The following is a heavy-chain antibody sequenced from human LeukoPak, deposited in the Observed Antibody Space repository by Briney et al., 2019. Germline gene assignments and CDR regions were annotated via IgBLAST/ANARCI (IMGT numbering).Heavy chain of an antibody. CDR3: AAVLTGYRDHFDY. CDR2: IIPIFGTA. Sequence: GSSVKVSCKASGGTFSSYTISWVRQAPGQGLEWMGGIIPIFGTANYAQKFQGRVTITADESTSTAYMELSSLRSEDTAVYYCAAVLTGYRDHFDYWGQGTLVTVSS. CDR1: GGTFSSYT. V-gene: IGHV1-69*01. J-gene: IGHJ4*02. D-gene: IGHD3-9*01.